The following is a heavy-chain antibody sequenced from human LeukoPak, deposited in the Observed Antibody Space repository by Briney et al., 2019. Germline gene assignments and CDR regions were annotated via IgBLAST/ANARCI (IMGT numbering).Heavy chain of an antibody. Sequence: NPGGSLRLSCAASGFTVSSNYMSWIRQPPGKGLEWIGYIYYSGITNYNPSLKSRVTISVDTSKNQFSLKLSSVTAADTAVYYCANGDRYYYDSSPFAEYFQHWGQGTLVTVSS. CDR2: IYYSGIT. CDR1: GFTVSSNY. D-gene: IGHD3-22*01. CDR3: ANGDRYYYDSSPFAEYFQH. V-gene: IGHV4-59*08. J-gene: IGHJ1*01.